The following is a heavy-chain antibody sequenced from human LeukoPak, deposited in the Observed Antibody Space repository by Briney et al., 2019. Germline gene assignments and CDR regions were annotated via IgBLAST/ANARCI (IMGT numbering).Heavy chain of an antibody. CDR2: IIPILGIA. D-gene: IGHD2-2*01. CDR3: AREIVVVPAANQYYYYGMDV. V-gene: IGHV1-69*04. Sequence: ASVKVSCKASGGTFSSYAISWVRQAPGQGLEWMGRIIPILGIANYAQKFQGRVTITADKSTSTAYMELSSLRSEDTAVYYCAREIVVVPAANQYYYYGMDVWGQGTTVTVSS. J-gene: IGHJ6*02. CDR1: GGTFSSYA.